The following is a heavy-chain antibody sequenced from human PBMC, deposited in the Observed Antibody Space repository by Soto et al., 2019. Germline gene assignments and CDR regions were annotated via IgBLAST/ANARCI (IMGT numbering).Heavy chain of an antibody. V-gene: IGHV1-2*02. J-gene: IGHJ4*02. CDR1: GYTFTGYY. D-gene: IGHD6-6*01. CDR2: LNLDSGGA. Sequence: QVQLVQSGAEVKQPGASVKVSCTASGYTFTGYYIHWVRQAPGQGLEWMGWLNLDSGGATYAQKFQGRGTMKRDTSIRTATVELNRLRSDDTATYYCARDVGGTSSYLGYWGQGTLVTVSS. CDR3: ARDVGGTSSYLGY.